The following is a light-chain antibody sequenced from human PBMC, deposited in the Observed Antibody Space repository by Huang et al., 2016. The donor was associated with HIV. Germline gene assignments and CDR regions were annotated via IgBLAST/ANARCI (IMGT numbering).Light chain of an antibody. CDR2: DAS. J-gene: IGKJ1*01. Sequence: EIVLTQSPATLSLSPGERATLSCRASQSVSSYLACYQQKPGQAPRLLIYDASNRATGIPARFSGSGSGTDFTLTISSLEPEDFAVYYCQQRSHWWTFGQGTKVEIK. CDR1: QSVSSY. V-gene: IGKV3-11*01. CDR3: QQRSHWWT.